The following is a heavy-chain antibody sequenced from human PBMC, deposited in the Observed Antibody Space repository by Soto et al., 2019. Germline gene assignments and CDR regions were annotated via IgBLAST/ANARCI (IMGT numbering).Heavy chain of an antibody. CDR1: GFIFKMYW. V-gene: IGHV3-74*01. Sequence: GGSLRLSCAASGFIFKMYWMHWVRQSPGKGLVWLSRIHNDGTYSDYADSVRGRFTISRDNVNDTLYLQINNLRAEDSGLYYCTRGPRPISTGTGAYWGQGTQVTVSS. J-gene: IGHJ4*02. CDR2: IHNDGTYS. CDR3: TRGPRPISTGTGAY. D-gene: IGHD3-10*01.